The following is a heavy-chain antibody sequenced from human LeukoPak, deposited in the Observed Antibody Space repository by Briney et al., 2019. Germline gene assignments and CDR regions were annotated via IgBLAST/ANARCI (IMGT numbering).Heavy chain of an antibody. V-gene: IGHV3-23*01. J-gene: IGHJ4*02. CDR3: AKEKLRGYYFDY. D-gene: IGHD1-26*01. CDR2: ISGSGGDR. CDR1: GFTFSSYA. Sequence: GGSLRLSCAGSGFTFSSYAMSWVRQAPGEGLEWVSAISGSGGDRYYADSVKGRFTISRDNSKNTLYLQMNSLRAEDTAVYYCAKEKLRGYYFDYWGQGTLVTVSS.